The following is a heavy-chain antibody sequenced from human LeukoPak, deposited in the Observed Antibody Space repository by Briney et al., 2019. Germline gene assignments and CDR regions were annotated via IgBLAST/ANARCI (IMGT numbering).Heavy chain of an antibody. CDR2: INPNSGGT. CDR1: GYTFTGYY. CDR3: ARADSDYSTLQH. J-gene: IGHJ1*01. D-gene: IGHD3-10*01. V-gene: IGHV1-2*02. Sequence: GASVKVSCKASGYTFTGYYMHWVRQAPVQGLEWMGWINPNSGGTNYAQKFQGRVTMTRDTSISTAYMELSRLRSDDTAVYYCARADSDYSTLQHWGQGTLVTVSS.